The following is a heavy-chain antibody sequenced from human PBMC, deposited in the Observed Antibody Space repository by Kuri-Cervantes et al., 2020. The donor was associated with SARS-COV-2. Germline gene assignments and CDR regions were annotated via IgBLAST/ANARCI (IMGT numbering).Heavy chain of an antibody. D-gene: IGHD2/OR15-2a*01. CDR3: ARDGYYKGHGMDV. CDR2: IYHTGTP. Sequence: SETLSLTCAVSGGVIIGDGYSWSWIRQPPGKGLEWIGNIYHTGTPYYNPSLRGRVTISVDRSMNQLSLNVKSMTAADTAIYYCARDGYYKGHGMDVWGQGTTVTVSS. CDR1: GGVIIGDGYS. J-gene: IGHJ6*02. V-gene: IGHV4-30-2*01.